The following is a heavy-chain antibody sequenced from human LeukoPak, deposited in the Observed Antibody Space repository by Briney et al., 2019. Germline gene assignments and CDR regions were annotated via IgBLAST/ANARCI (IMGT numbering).Heavy chain of an antibody. V-gene: IGHV3-23*01. J-gene: IGHJ5*02. CDR3: ARGGSVPAAGEGSNWFDP. CDR2: ISGSGGST. Sequence: GGTLRLSCAASGFTFSSYAMSWVRQAPGKGLEWVSAISGSGGSTYYADSVKGRFTISRDNAKNSLYLQMNSLRAEDTAVYYCARGGSVPAAGEGSNWFDPWGQGTLVTVSS. CDR1: GFTFSSYA. D-gene: IGHD6-13*01.